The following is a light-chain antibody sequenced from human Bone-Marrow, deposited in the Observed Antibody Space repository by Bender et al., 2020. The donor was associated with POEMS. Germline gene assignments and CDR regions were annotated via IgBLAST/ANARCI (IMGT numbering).Light chain of an antibody. V-gene: IGLV6-57*04. CDR2: EDR. Sequence: NFMLTQPHSVSQSPGKTVTISCTRSSGSIATNYVQWYQQRPGSAPTTLIYEDRQRPSGVPDRFSGSIDSSSNYASLTISGLQSDDEGDYYCCSYIGNYIYVFGSGTTVTVL. CDR3: CSYIGNYIYV. CDR1: SGSIATNY. J-gene: IGLJ1*01.